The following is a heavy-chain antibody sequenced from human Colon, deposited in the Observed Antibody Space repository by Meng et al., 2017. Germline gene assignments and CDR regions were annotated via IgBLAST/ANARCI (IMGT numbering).Heavy chain of an antibody. CDR1: GVSISTTNW. CDR3: GTTDINYCHIHY. V-gene: IGHV4-4*02. J-gene: IGHJ4*02. CDR2: IAHTGRT. Sequence: RESGPGLEKHSGTLSLTCAVSGVSISTTNWWTWFRQSPGKGLEWIGEIAHTGRTNYNRSLQRRVTVSMDQSKNHFSLTVTSVTAADTAVYYCGTTDINYCHIHYWGQGTLVTVSS. D-gene: IGHD1/OR15-1a*01.